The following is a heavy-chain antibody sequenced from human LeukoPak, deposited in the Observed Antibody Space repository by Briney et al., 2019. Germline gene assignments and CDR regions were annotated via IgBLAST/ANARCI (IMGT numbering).Heavy chain of an antibody. CDR3: AKDAQRGFDYSNSLEH. V-gene: IGHV3-33*06. CDR1: GFTFSHDG. Sequence: GGALRLSCSASGFTFSHDGMHWVRQAPGKGLEWVAVIWSECSNEYYADSVNGRVTISRDNVKNTVSLQMNSLRVEDTAVYYCAKDAQRGFDYSNSLEHWGRGSLVTVSS. CDR2: IWSECSNE. D-gene: IGHD4-11*01. J-gene: IGHJ4*02.